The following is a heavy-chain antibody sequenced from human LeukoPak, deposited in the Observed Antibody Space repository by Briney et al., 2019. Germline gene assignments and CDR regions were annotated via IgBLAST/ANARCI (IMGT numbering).Heavy chain of an antibody. CDR1: GYTFTGYY. V-gene: IGHV1-2*02. J-gene: IGHJ3*02. CDR2: INPDSGGT. Sequence: ASVKVSCKASGYTFTGYYIQWMRQAPGQGLEWMGWINPDSGGTKYAQSLQGRVTMTRDTSISTAYMELRRLGSDDTAVYYCARDREGYYDILPGYYGVGAFDIWGQGTMVTVSS. D-gene: IGHD3-9*01. CDR3: ARDREGYYDILPGYYGVGAFDI.